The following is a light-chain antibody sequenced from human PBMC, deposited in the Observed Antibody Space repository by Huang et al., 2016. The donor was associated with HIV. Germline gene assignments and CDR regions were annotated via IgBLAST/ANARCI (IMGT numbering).Light chain of an antibody. Sequence: EIVMTQSPAILSASLGERVTLSCKASQSIGGDLAWYQQKPGQAPRLLLYGTSTRATGVPARFSGSGSGTDFTLTISRLESEDFAVYFCQKYDTWPFTFGPGAKVDIK. CDR2: GTS. CDR1: QSIGGD. J-gene: IGKJ3*01. V-gene: IGKV3-15*01. CDR3: QKYDTWPFT.